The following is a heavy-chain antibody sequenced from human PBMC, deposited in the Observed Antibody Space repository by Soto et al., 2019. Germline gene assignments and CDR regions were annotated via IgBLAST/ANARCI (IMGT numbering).Heavy chain of an antibody. J-gene: IGHJ4*02. Sequence: EVQLVESGGDLVQPGGSLRLSCAASGFAFSGYWMHWVRQAPGKGLVWVSRINNDGSGTGYADSVKGRFTISRDNASNTLYLQMNSLRAEDTAVYYCVRASEDGDYWGRGTLVTFSS. CDR1: GFAFSGYW. CDR3: VRASEDGDY. CDR2: INNDGSGT. V-gene: IGHV3-74*01.